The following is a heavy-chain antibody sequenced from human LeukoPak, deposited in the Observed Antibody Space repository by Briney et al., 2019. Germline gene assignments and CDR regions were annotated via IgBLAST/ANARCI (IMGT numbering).Heavy chain of an antibody. D-gene: IGHD6-6*01. J-gene: IGHJ6*02. V-gene: IGHV1-2*02. Sequence: RASVKVSCKASGYTFTGYYMHWVRQAPGQGLEWMGWINPNSGGTNYAQKFQGRVIMTRDTSISTAYMELSRLRSDDTAVYYCAREGDSSSSAGYDYYYYYGMDVWGQGTTVTVSS. CDR3: AREGDSSSSAGYDYYYYYGMDV. CDR2: INPNSGGT. CDR1: GYTFTGYY.